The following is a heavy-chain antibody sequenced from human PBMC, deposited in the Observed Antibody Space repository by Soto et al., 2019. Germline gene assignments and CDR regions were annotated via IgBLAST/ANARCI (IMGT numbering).Heavy chain of an antibody. CDR2: IIPMFGAP. V-gene: IGHV1-69*01. D-gene: IGHD3-22*01. J-gene: IGHJ4*02. Sequence: QVQLVQSGAEVKKPGSSVKVSCKASGGTFRSNGISWVRQAPGQGLEWMGGIIPMFGAPNYARKFADRVRITADESTATSYMELRSLRYEDTALYYCASHDSSGYYEVDYWGQGTHVTVSA. CDR1: GGTFRSNG. CDR3: ASHDSSGYYEVDY.